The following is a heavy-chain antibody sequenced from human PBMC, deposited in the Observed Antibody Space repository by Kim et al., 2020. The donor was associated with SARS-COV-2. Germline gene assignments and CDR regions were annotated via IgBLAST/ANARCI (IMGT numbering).Heavy chain of an antibody. CDR3: ARGGLGGSGRTNDY. Sequence: NPSRRSRVTISVDTSKNQFSLKLSSVTAADTAVYYCARGGLGGSGRTNDYWGQGTLVTVSS. D-gene: IGHD3-10*01. V-gene: IGHV4-59*09. J-gene: IGHJ4*02.